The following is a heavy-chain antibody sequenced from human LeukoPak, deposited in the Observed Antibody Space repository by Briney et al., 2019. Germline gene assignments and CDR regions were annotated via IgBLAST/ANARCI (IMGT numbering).Heavy chain of an antibody. V-gene: IGHV3-13*01. Sequence: TGGSLRLSRATSGFTFSSYDMHWVRQGTGKGLEWVSGIGTGGDTYYPDSVKGRFTISRENAKKSLFLQMNSLRAEDTAVYYCGRGNSFDFWGQGTLVTVSS. CDR1: GFTFSSYD. J-gene: IGHJ4*02. CDR3: GRGNSFDF. CDR2: IGTGGDT.